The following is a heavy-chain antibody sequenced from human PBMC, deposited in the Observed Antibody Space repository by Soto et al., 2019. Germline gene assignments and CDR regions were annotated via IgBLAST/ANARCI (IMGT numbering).Heavy chain of an antibody. CDR3: ARDRIGNVYYYGMDV. J-gene: IGHJ6*04. V-gene: IGHV1-18*01. D-gene: IGHD1-1*01. Sequence: GASVKVSCKASGYTFTNYGINCVRQAPGQGLEWMGWISTYNGDTNYAQMLQGRVTMTTDTSTSTAYMELRSLRSDDTAVYYCARDRIGNVYYYGMDVWGEGTPVTVSS. CDR2: ISTYNGDT. CDR1: GYTFTNYG.